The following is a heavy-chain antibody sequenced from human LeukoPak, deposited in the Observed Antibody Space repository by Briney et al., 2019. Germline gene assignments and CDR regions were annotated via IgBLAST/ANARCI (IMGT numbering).Heavy chain of an antibody. CDR1: GYSFTSYW. J-gene: IGHJ4*02. D-gene: IGHD2-21*02. CDR2: IYPGDSDT. CDR3: ARGHYELAYCGGDCWEPPDDY. V-gene: IGHV5-51*01. Sequence: GESLKISCKGSGYSFTSYWIGWVRQMPGKGLEWMGIIYPGDSDTRYSPSFQGQVTISADKSISTAYLQWSSLKASDTAMYYCARGHYELAYCGGDCWEPPDDYWGQGTLVTVSS.